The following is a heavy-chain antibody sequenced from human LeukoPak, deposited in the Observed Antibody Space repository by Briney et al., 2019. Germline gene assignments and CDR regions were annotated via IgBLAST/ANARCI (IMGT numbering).Heavy chain of an antibody. CDR3: ARVEYCSSTSCYPPSFDY. J-gene: IGHJ4*02. D-gene: IGHD2-2*01. Sequence: SETLSLTCAVYGGSFSGHYWSWIRQPPGKGLEWIGEINHSGSTNYNPSLKSRVTISVDTSKNQFSLKLSSVTAADTAVYYCARVEYCSSTSCYPPSFDYWGQGTLVTVSS. CDR2: INHSGST. CDR1: GGSFSGHY. V-gene: IGHV4-34*01.